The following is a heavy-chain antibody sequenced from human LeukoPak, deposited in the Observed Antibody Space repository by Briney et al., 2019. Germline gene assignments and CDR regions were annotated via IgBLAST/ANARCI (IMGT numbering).Heavy chain of an antibody. V-gene: IGHV3-20*01. J-gene: IGHJ4*02. D-gene: IGHD1-26*01. Sequence: GGSLRLSCAASRFTFDDYGMSWVRQAPGKGLEWVSGINWNGGSTGYADSVKGRLTISRDNAKNSLYLQMNSLRAEDTALYHCARNRESYESGGSFDSWGQGTLVTVSP. CDR2: INWNGGST. CDR1: RFTFDDYG. CDR3: ARNRESYESGGSFDS.